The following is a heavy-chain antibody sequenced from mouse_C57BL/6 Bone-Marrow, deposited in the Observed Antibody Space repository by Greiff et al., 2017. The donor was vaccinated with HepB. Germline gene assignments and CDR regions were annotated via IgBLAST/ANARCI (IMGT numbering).Heavy chain of an antibody. CDR2: IDPSDSYT. CDR3: AARFAY. J-gene: IGHJ3*01. V-gene: IGHV1-59*01. CDR1: GYTFTSYW. Sequence: QVQLQQPGAELVRPGTSVKLSCKASGYTFTSYWMHWVKQRPGQGLEWIGVIDPSDSYTNYNQKFKGKATLTVDTSSSTAYMQLSSLTSEDSAVYYCAARFAYWGQGTLVTVSA.